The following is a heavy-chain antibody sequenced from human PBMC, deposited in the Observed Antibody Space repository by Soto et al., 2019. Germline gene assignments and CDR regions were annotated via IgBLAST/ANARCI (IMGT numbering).Heavy chain of an antibody. D-gene: IGHD3-10*01. CDR2: ISSDGNNK. CDR3: AKDSGRGSADYYFDY. CDR1: GFTFSAYG. V-gene: IGHV3-30*18. J-gene: IGHJ4*02. Sequence: QVQLVESGGGVVQPGRSLRLSCAASGFTFSAYGMHWVRKAPGKGLERVAVISSDGNNKYHADSVKGRFTISRDNSKNTLYLQMNSLRTEDTAVYYCAKDSGRGSADYYFDYWGQGTLVTVSS.